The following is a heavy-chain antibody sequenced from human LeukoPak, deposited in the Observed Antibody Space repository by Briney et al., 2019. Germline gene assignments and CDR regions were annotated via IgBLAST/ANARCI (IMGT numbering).Heavy chain of an antibody. V-gene: IGHV3-49*03. CDR2: ISGGTT. CDR1: VFTVGDYL. CDR3: SRGSGWLSDY. Sequence: GGSLRLSCTASVFTVGDYLMSWFRQAPGKGGEWIGFISGGTTEYAASVKGRFTISRDDSTSTAYLQMNSLTPEDTAVYYCSRGSGWLSDYWGQGTLVTVSS. D-gene: IGHD6-19*01. J-gene: IGHJ4*02.